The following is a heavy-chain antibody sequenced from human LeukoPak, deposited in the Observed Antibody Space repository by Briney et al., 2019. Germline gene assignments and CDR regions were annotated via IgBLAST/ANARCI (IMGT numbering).Heavy chain of an antibody. CDR3: VREREGSNSEH. D-gene: IGHD1-26*01. Sequence: GGSLRLSCAASGFTVSNNRLSWVRQAPGMGLEWVSTIYSDGNTYYPDSVKGRFTISRDGSKNTLYLQSNSLRTEDTAIYYCVREREGSNSEHWGQGTLVTVSS. J-gene: IGHJ1*01. V-gene: IGHV3-53*01. CDR2: IYSDGNT. CDR1: GFTVSNNR.